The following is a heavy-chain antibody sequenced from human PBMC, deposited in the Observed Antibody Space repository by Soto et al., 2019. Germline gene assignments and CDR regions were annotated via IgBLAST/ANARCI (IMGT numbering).Heavy chain of an antibody. Sequence: GGSLRLSCAASGFTFIDYCMSWIRQAPGKGLEWVANIKEDGSERYYVDSVKGRFTISRDNAKNSLYLQMNSLRAEDTAVYYCVGGNGFDYWGQGTLVTVSS. CDR3: VGGNGFDY. J-gene: IGHJ4*02. CDR2: IKEDGSER. CDR1: GFTFIDYC. V-gene: IGHV3-7*01. D-gene: IGHD5-12*01.